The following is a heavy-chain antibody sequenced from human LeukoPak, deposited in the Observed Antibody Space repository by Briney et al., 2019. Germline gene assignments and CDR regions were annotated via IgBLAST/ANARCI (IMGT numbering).Heavy chain of an antibody. J-gene: IGHJ5*02. Sequence: ASVKVSCKASGYAFTGYYMHWVRQAPGQGLEWMGRINPNSGGTNYAQKFQGRVTMTRDTPISTAYMELSRLRSDDTAVYYCARDPSSSAGNWFDPWGQGTLVTVSS. CDR3: ARDPSSSAGNWFDP. D-gene: IGHD6-6*01. V-gene: IGHV1-2*06. CDR2: INPNSGGT. CDR1: GYAFTGYY.